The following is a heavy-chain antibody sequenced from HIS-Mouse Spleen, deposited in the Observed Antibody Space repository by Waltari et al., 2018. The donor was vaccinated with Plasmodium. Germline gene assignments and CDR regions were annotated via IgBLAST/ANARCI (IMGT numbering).Heavy chain of an antibody. CDR1: GFTFSSYW. Sequence: EVQLVESGGGLVQPGGSLRLSCAASGFTFSSYWMSWVRQAAGKGLEGVANIKQEGSEKYYVDSVKGRFTISRDNAKNSLYLQMNSLRAEDTAVYYCASSWYWYFDLWGRGTLVTVSS. CDR3: ASSWYWYFDL. D-gene: IGHD6-13*01. V-gene: IGHV3-7*01. CDR2: IKQEGSEK. J-gene: IGHJ2*01.